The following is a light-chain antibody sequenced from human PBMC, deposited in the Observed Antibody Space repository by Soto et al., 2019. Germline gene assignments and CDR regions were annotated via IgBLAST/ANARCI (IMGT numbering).Light chain of an antibody. V-gene: IGLV2-11*01. CDR3: CLHAGTYIYV. Sequence: QSALTQPRSVSGSPGQSVTISCTGTSSDVGGYNYVSWYQQHPGKAPKLMIYDVSKRPSGVPDRFSGFKSGNTASLTISGLQAEDEADYSCCLHAGTYIYVFGTGTKVTVL. CDR2: DVS. CDR1: SSDVGGYNY. J-gene: IGLJ1*01.